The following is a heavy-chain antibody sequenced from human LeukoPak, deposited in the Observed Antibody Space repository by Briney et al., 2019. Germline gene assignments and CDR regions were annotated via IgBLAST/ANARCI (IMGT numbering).Heavy chain of an antibody. V-gene: IGHV4-34*01. D-gene: IGHD3/OR15-3a*01. J-gene: IGHJ4*02. CDR2: INHSGST. Sequence: SETLSLTCAVYGGSFSGYYWSWIRQPPGKGQELTGEINHSGSTNYNPSLKSRVTISVDTSKSQFSLKLSSVTAADAAVYYCARGRRTGHTYYFYYWGQGTLVTVSS. CDR3: ARGRRTGHTYYFYY. CDR1: GGSFSGYY.